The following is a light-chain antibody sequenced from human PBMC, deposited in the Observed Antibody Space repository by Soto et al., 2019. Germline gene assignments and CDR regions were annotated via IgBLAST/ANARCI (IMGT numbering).Light chain of an antibody. J-gene: IGKJ1*01. CDR3: QQYNSYSRT. Sequence: DIQMTQSPSSLSASVGDRVTITCRASQSISSYLNWYQQKPGKAPKLLIYAASSLQSGVPSRFSGGGSGTDFTLTISSLQPDDSATYYCQQYNSYSRTFGQGTKVDIK. V-gene: IGKV1-39*01. CDR1: QSISSY. CDR2: AAS.